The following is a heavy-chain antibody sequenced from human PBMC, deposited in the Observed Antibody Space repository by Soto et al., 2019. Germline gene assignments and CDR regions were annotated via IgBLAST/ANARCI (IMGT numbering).Heavy chain of an antibody. V-gene: IGHV4-39*01. D-gene: IGHD4-17*01. CDR2: MYYSGRT. CDR3: ARHGNTVTTGYYYGMDV. Sequence: ALSLTCTVSGASISSSNYYWGWIRQPPGRGLEWIGTMYYSGRTYYNPSLKSRVTTSVDTSKNQFSLKLSAVTATDTAVYYCARHGNTVTTGYYYGMDVWGQGTTVTVSS. J-gene: IGHJ6*02. CDR1: GASISSSNYY.